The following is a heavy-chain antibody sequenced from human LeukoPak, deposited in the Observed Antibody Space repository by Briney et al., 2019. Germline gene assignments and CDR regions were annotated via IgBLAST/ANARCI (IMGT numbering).Heavy chain of an antibody. CDR3: ARVAGAAAGTNYFDY. V-gene: IGHV4-34*01. J-gene: IGHJ4*02. Sequence: PSETLSLTCAVYGGSFSGYYWSWIRQPPGKGLEWIGEINHSGSTNYNPSLKSRVTISVDTSKNQFSLKLSSVTAADTAVYYCARVAGAAAGTNYFDYWGQGTLVTVPS. CDR2: INHSGST. CDR1: GGSFSGYY. D-gene: IGHD6-13*01.